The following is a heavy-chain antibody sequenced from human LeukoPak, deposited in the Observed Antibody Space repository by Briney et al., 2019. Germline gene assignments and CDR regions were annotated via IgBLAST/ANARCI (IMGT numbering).Heavy chain of an antibody. J-gene: IGHJ3*02. D-gene: IGHD4-17*01. CDR1: GFTFSSYW. CDR2: INTDGSST. CDR3: AKDWRATVTPGAFDI. V-gene: IGHV3-74*01. Sequence: GGSLRLSCAASGFTFSSYWMHWVRQAPGKGLVWVSRINTDGSSTYYADSVKGRFTISRDNSKNTLYLQMNSLRAEDTAVYYCAKDWRATVTPGAFDIWGQGTMVTVSS.